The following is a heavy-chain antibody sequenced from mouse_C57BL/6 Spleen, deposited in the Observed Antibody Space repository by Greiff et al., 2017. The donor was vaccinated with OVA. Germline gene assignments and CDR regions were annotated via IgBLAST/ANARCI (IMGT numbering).Heavy chain of an antibody. J-gene: IGHJ4*01. Sequence: VQLQQSGPELVKPGASVKMSCKASGYTFTDYNMHWVKQSHGKSLEWIGYINPNNGGTSYNQKFKGKATLTVNKSSSTAYMELRSLTSEDSAVYYCAGDYDYDVGNAMDYWGQGTSVTVSS. D-gene: IGHD2-4*01. V-gene: IGHV1-22*01. CDR1: GYTFTDYN. CDR3: AGDYDYDVGNAMDY. CDR2: INPNNGGT.